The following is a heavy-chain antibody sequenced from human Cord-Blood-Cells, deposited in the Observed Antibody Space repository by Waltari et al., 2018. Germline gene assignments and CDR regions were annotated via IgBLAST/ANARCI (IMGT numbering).Heavy chain of an antibody. CDR3: ARDRGNYWFDP. D-gene: IGHD4-4*01. CDR2: IIPVFGTA. CDR1: GGTFSSYD. J-gene: IGHJ5*02. V-gene: IGHV1-69*01. Sequence: QVQLVQSGAEVKKPGSSVKVSCKASGGTFSSYDISWVRQAPGQGLEWMGGIIPVFGTANYAQKLQGRVTITADECTSTAYMERSSLRSEDTAVYYCARDRGNYWFDPWGQGTLVTVSS.